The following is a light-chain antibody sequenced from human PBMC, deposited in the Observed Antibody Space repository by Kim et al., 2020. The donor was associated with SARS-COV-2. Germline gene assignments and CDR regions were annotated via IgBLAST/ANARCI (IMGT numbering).Light chain of an antibody. CDR3: QQYVSAPFT. CDR1: QPVTSNY. J-gene: IGKJ2*01. Sequence: PGARATLSCRARQPVTSNYLAWYQQKPGQAPRLLISGASRRATGIPDRFSGSGSWTVFTLTISRLEPEDFAVYFCQQYVSAPFTFGQVTKLE. V-gene: IGKV3-20*01. CDR2: GAS.